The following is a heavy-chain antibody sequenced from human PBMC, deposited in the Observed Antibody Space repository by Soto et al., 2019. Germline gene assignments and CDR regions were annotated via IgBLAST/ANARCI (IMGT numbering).Heavy chain of an antibody. J-gene: IGHJ4*02. Sequence: QVQLVESGGGVVQPGTSLRLSCAASGFTVSRHGMHWVRQTPGKGLEWLAVILNDASGHWYADSVKGRFTISRDNFENTLYLQMNGLRLEDTAMYYSARDDDYPDNGFDYWGQGTLVTVSS. V-gene: IGHV3-33*01. D-gene: IGHD4-17*01. CDR3: ARDDDYPDNGFDY. CDR1: GFTVSRHG. CDR2: ILNDASGH.